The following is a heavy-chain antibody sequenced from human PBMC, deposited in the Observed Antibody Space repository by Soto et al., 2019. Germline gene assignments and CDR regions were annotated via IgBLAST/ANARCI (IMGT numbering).Heavy chain of an antibody. CDR2: IDPSGDDM. D-gene: IGHD3-16*01. J-gene: IGHJ4*02. Sequence: QVQLVQSGAEVKKPGASVQVSCKASGYISMKYCMYWVRQAPGQGLEWMGRIDPSGDDMTYAQNFQGRFTMSRDTSTSSLYMELSGLRSDDTAVYYCVSDGTATYTGFDYWGQGTLVTVSS. CDR1: GYISMKYC. CDR3: VSDGTATYTGFDY. V-gene: IGHV1-46*03.